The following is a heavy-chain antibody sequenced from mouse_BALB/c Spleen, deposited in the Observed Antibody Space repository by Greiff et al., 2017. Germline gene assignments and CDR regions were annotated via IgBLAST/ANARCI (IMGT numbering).Heavy chain of an antibody. D-gene: IGHD2-1*01. CDR1: GFTFSSFG. CDR2: ISSGSSTI. V-gene: IGHV5-17*02. J-gene: IGHJ1*01. CDR3: ARNYGNPYWYFDV. Sequence: EVHLVESGGGLVQPGGSRKLSCAASGFTFSSFGMHWVRQAPEKGLEWVAYISSGSSTIYYADTVKGRFTISRDNPKNTLFLQMTSLRSEDTAMYYCARNYGNPYWYFDVWGAGTTVTVSS.